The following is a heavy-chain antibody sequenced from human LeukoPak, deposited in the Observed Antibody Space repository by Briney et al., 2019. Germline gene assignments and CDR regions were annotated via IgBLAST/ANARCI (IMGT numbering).Heavy chain of an antibody. V-gene: IGHV1-69*13. CDR3: VRPDRIFGVPAAFDA. D-gene: IGHD3-3*02. CDR1: GGSFRDYP. Sequence: ASVKVSXKASGGSFRDYPINWVRQAPGQGLEWLGGIIPKYSASNYAQAFQGRVTITADESTNTVYMEMSGLRPDDTAVYYCVRPDRIFGVPAAFDAWGQGTLVAVSS. J-gene: IGHJ3*01. CDR2: IIPKYSAS.